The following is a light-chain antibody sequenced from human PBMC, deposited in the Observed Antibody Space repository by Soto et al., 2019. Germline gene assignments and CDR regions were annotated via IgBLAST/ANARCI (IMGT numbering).Light chain of an antibody. V-gene: IGKV1-5*03. Sequence: DIQMTQSPSSLSASVGDRVTITCRASESISSWLAWYQQKPGKAPKLLIYKASTLESGVPSRFSGSGSGTQFNLTISSLQPDDFATYYCQQYKSDSSYTFGQGTKLEI. CDR1: ESISSW. CDR2: KAS. J-gene: IGKJ2*01. CDR3: QQYKSDSSYT.